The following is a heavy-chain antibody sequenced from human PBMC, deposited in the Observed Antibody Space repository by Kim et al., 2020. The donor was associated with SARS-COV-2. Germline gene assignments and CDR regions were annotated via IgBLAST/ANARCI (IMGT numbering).Heavy chain of an antibody. J-gene: IGHJ4*02. Sequence: SETLSLTCAVSGASISSSRWWTWVRQPPGKGLEWIGEIYHIGSTNYNPSLQSRVIISLDSSKNRFSLKLTSVTAADTAVYYCACARISAAFGLIEDYWGQGTLVTVSS. D-gene: IGHD6-13*01. CDR2: IYHIGST. V-gene: IGHV4-4*02. CDR1: GASISSSRW. CDR3: ACARISAAFGLIEDY.